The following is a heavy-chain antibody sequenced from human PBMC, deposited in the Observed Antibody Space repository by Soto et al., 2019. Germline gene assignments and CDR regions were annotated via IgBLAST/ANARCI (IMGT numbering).Heavy chain of an antibody. CDR3: ASRRSVVVVAATYYMDV. Sequence: PSETLSLTCTVSGGSISSGGYYWSWIRQHPGKGLEWIGYIYYSGSTYYNPSLKSRVTISVDTSKNQFSLKLSSVTAADTAVYYCASRRSVVVVAATYYMDVRGKGTTVTVSS. V-gene: IGHV4-31*03. D-gene: IGHD2-15*01. CDR1: GGSISSGGYY. CDR2: IYYSGST. J-gene: IGHJ6*03.